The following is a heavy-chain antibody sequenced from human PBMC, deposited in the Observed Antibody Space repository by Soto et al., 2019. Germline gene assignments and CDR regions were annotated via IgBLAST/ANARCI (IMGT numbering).Heavy chain of an antibody. D-gene: IGHD4-17*01. Sequence: QVQLQQWGAGLLKPSETLSLTCAVYGRSFSGYYWSWIRQPPGKGLEWIGEINHSGSTNYNPSLKRRATISVDTSQNQVSLNLSSVTAADTAVYYCARAYGGNSGVFDYWGQGTLVTVSS. CDR1: GRSFSGYY. J-gene: IGHJ4*02. CDR3: ARAYGGNSGVFDY. CDR2: INHSGST. V-gene: IGHV4-34*01.